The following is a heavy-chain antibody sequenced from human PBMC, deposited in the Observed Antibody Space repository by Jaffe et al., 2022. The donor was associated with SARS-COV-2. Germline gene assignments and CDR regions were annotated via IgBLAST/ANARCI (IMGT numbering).Heavy chain of an antibody. CDR2: ISAYNGNT. D-gene: IGHD2-2*01. CDR1: GYTFTSYG. J-gene: IGHJ6*02. V-gene: IGHV1-18*01. Sequence: QVQLVQSGAEVKKPGASVKVSCKASGYTFTSYGISWVRQAPGQGLEWMGWISAYNGNTNYAQKLQGRVTMTTDTSTSTAYMELRSLRSDDTAVYYCARDRWYHCSSTSCYGNYYYYYGMDVWGQGTTVTVSS. CDR3: ARDRWYHCSSTSCYGNYYYYYGMDV.